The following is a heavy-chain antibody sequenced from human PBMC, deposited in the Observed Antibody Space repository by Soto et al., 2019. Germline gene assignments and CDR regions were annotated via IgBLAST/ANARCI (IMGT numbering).Heavy chain of an antibody. J-gene: IGHJ4*02. CDR1: GGSISSYY. D-gene: IGHD3-10*01. CDR3: ARVRSGIVYYFDY. Sequence: SETLSLTCTVSGGSISSYYWSWIRQPPGNGLEWIGYIYYSGSTNYNPTLKSRVTISVDTSKNQFSLKLSSVTAADTAVYYCARVRSGIVYYFDYWGQGTLVTVSS. V-gene: IGHV4-59*12. CDR2: IYYSGST.